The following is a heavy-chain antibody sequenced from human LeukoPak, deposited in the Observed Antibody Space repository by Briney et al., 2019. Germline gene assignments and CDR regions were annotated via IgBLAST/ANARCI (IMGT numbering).Heavy chain of an antibody. CDR3: ARVPITIPNSYYFDY. CDR2: ISAYNGNT. CDR1: GYTFTSYG. V-gene: IGHV1-18*01. D-gene: IGHD3-3*01. J-gene: IGHJ4*02. Sequence: GASVKVSCKASGYTFTSYGISWVRQAPGQGLEWMGWISAYNGNTNYAQKLQGRVTMTTDTSTSTAYMELRSLRSDDTAVYYCARVPITIPNSYYFDYWGQGTLVTVSS.